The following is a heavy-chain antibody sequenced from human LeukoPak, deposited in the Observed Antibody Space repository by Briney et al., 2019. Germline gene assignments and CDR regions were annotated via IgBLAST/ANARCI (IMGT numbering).Heavy chain of an antibody. J-gene: IGHJ4*02. CDR2: INPNSGGT. V-gene: IGHV1-2*02. D-gene: IGHD6-6*01. CDR1: GYTFTGYY. Sequence: ASVKVSCKASGYTFTGYYIHWVRQAPGQGLEWMGWINPNSGGTNYAQKFQGRVTMTRDTSISTAYMELSRLRSDDTAVYYCARDVERQLVLDDWGQGTLVTVSS. CDR3: ARDVERQLVLDD.